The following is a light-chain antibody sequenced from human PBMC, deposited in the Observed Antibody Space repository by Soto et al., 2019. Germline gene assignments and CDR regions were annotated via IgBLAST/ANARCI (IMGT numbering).Light chain of an antibody. J-gene: IGLJ1*01. CDR3: YTYAGGSTYL. CDR1: SSDVGSYSL. CDR2: EDI. V-gene: IGLV2-23*01. Sequence: QSGLTQPASVSGSPGQSITISCTGTSSDVGSYSLLSWYQHHPGKAPKLIIYEDIKGPSGVSNRFSGSKSGNTASLRISGLQAEDEADYYCYTYAGGSTYLFGTGTKVTVL.